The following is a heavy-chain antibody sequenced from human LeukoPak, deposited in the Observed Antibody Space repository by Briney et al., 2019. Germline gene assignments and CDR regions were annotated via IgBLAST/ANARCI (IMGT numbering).Heavy chain of an antibody. CDR2: IYTSGST. J-gene: IGHJ4*02. D-gene: IGHD3-22*01. V-gene: IGHV4-4*07. CDR1: GRSISSYY. Sequence: SETLSLTCTVSGRSISSYYWSWIRQPAGKGLEWIGRIYTSGSTNYSPSLKSRVTMSVDTSKNQFSLKLSSVIAADTAVYYCARDISYYYDSSGSPDYWGQGTLVTVSS. CDR3: ARDISYYYDSSGSPDY.